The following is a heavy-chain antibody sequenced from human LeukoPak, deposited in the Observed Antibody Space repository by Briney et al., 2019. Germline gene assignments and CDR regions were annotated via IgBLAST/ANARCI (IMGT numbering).Heavy chain of an antibody. V-gene: IGHV1-46*01. Sequence: GASVKVSCKASGYTFTGYYMHWVRQAPGQGLEWMGIINPSGGSTSYAQKFQGRVTMTRDTSTSTVYMELSSLRSEDKAVYYCPREVVVVRGAAFDIWGQGTMVTVSS. D-gene: IGHD3-22*01. CDR2: INPSGGST. CDR3: PREVVVVRGAAFDI. CDR1: GYTFTGYY. J-gene: IGHJ3*02.